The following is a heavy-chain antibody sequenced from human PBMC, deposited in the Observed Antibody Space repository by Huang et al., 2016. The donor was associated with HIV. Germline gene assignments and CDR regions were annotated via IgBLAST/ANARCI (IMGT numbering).Heavy chain of an antibody. CDR3: ARERRGFGMDV. V-gene: IGHV1-46*03. J-gene: IGHJ6*04. CDR2: INSIGGST. Sequence: QVQLVQSGAEVKKPGASVRVSCKASGYPFTSYYMHWVRQAPGQGLEWMGIINSIGGSTTYAQKFKGRVTMTRDTATSTVYMELSNLRSEDTAVYYCARERRGFGMDVWGKGTTVTVSS. CDR1: GYPFTSYY.